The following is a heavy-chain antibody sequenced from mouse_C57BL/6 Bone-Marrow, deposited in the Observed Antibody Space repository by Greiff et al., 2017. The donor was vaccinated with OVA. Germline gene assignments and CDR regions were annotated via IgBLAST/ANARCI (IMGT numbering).Heavy chain of an antibody. V-gene: IGHV1-61*01. Sequence: QVQLQQSGAELVRPGSSVKLSCKASGYTFTSYWMDWVKQRPGQGLEWIGNIYPSDSETHYNQKFKDKATLTVDKSSSTAYMQLSSLTSEDSAVYYCARPSYYSNRAWFAYWGQGTLVTVSA. J-gene: IGHJ3*01. CDR1: GYTFTSYW. CDR3: ARPSYYSNRAWFAY. D-gene: IGHD2-5*01. CDR2: IYPSDSET.